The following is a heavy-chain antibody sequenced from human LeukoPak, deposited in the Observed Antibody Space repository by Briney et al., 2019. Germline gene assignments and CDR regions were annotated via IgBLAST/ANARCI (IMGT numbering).Heavy chain of an antibody. J-gene: IGHJ4*02. V-gene: IGHV4-30-4*01. CDR3: ASGSGTAAHFDY. CDR2: IFHSGNT. CDR1: GGSISSGEFY. Sequence: PSETLSLTCTVSGGSISSGEFYWSWIRQPPGNDLEWIGYIFHSGNTYYNPSLKSRCTISIDTSKNQFSLRLTSVTAADTAVYYCASGSGTAAHFDYWGQGTLVTVSS. D-gene: IGHD6-13*01.